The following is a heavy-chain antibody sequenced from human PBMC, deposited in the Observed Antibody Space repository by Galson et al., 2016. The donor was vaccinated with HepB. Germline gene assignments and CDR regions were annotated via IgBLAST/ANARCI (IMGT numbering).Heavy chain of an antibody. CDR1: GFTFSVYW. CDR2: INQDGRER. V-gene: IGHV3-7*01. Sequence: SLRLSCAVSGFTFSVYWMSWVRQAPGKGLEWVADINQDGRERYYVDSVKGRFTISRDNAKNLLYLQMNSLRAEDTAVYYCARRPSDWGQGTLVTVSS. D-gene: IGHD6-6*01. CDR3: ARRPSD. J-gene: IGHJ4*02.